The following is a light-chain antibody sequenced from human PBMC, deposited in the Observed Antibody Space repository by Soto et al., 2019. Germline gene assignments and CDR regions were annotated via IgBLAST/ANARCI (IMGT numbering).Light chain of an antibody. CDR2: GAS. CDR3: QQCGISPLT. J-gene: IGKJ4*01. CDR1: QSVFSSY. Sequence: EIVLKQSPGTLSLSPGERAPLSCRASQSVFSSYLAWYQQKPGQAPRLLIYGASSRATGIPDRFSGIGSGTDFTLTLSRMEPEDCAVYYCQQCGISPLTFGVRTKGAIK. V-gene: IGKV3-20*01.